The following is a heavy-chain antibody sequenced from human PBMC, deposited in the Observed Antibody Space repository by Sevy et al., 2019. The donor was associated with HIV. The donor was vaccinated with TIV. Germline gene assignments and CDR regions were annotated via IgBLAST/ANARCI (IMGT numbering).Heavy chain of an antibody. Sequence: SETLSLTCTVSGGSISSSSYYWGWIRQPPGKGLEWIGSIYYSGSTYYNPSLKSRVTISVDTSKNQFSLKLSSVTAADTAVYYCARHPPYYYDSSGGLFDYSGQGTMVTVSS. D-gene: IGHD3-22*01. CDR1: GGSISSSSYY. CDR2: IYYSGST. V-gene: IGHV4-39*01. J-gene: IGHJ4*02. CDR3: ARHPPYYYDSSGGLFDY.